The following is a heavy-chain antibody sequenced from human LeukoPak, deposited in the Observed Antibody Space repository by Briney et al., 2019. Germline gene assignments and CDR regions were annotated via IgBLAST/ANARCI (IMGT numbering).Heavy chain of an antibody. J-gene: IGHJ4*02. CDR1: GYTFKNYD. D-gene: IGHD5-24*01. V-gene: IGHV1-8*02. CDR3: ARATPAGLHGYSFDY. CDR2: MNPNSGNT. Sequence: ASVKVSCEASGYTFKNYDINWVRQATGQGLEWMGWMNPNSGNTGFAQKFQDRVSMTRDTSINTAYMELTSLRSGDTAVYYCARATPAGLHGYSFDYWGPGTVVTVYS.